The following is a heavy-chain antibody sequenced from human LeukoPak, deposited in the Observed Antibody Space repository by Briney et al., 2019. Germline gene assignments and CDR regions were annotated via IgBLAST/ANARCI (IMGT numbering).Heavy chain of an antibody. J-gene: IGHJ4*02. CDR2: TSSSSSYI. CDR3: ARDRSDRLAVAGTSAFDY. V-gene: IGHV3-21*01. CDR1: GFTFSSYS. Sequence: PGRSLRLSCAASGFTFSSYSMNWVRQAPGKGLEWVSSTSSSSSYIYYADSVKGRFTISRDNAKNSLYLQMNSLRAEDTAVYYCARDRSDRLAVAGTSAFDYWGQGTLVTVSS. D-gene: IGHD6-19*01.